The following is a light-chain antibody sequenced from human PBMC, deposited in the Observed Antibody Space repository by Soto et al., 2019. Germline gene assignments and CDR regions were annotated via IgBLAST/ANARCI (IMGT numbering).Light chain of an antibody. CDR3: QQYNFWPPLT. CDR1: QSVNSN. J-gene: IGKJ4*01. Sequence: EIVMTQSPATLSVSPGERATLSCRASQSVNSNLAWYRQKPGQAPRLLISDASTRATGVPARFSGSGSGTEFTLTISSLQSEDYGIYYCQQYNFWPPLTFGGGTKVEIK. V-gene: IGKV3-15*01. CDR2: DAS.